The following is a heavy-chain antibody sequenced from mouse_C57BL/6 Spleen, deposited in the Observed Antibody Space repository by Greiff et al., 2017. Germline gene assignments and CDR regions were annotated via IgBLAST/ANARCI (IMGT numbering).Heavy chain of an antibody. V-gene: IGHV5-6*01. CDR3: ARQDLYYYAMDY. CDR2: VSSGGSYT. CDR1: GFTFSSYG. J-gene: IGHJ4*01. Sequence: EVKLMESGGDLVKPGGSLKLSCAASGFTFSSYGMSWVRQTPDKRLEWVATVSSGGSYTYYPDSVKGRFTISRDNAKNTLYLQMSSMKSEDTAMYYCARQDLYYYAMDYWGQGTSVTVSS. D-gene: IGHD5-1*01.